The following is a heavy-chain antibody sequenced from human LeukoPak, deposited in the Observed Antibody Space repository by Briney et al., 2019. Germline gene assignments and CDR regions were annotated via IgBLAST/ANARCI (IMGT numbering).Heavy chain of an antibody. CDR2: IYTSGST. V-gene: IGHV4-4*07. Sequence: SETLSLTCTVSGGSISSYYWSWIRQPAGKGLEWIGRIYTSGSTNYNPSLKSRVTMSVDTSKNQFSLKLSSVTAADTAVYYCARDGYTSSWHFFDYWGQGTLVTVSS. D-gene: IGHD6-13*01. J-gene: IGHJ4*02. CDR3: ARDGYTSSWHFFDY. CDR1: GGSISSYY.